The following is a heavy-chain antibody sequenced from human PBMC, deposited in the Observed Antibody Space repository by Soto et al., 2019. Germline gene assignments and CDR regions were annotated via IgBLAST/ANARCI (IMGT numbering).Heavy chain of an antibody. CDR2: INHSGST. CDR3: ARVDVGDGGDCL. D-gene: IGHD2-21*02. J-gene: IGHJ4*02. CDR1: GGSFSGYY. V-gene: IGHV4-34*01. Sequence: KSSETLSLTCAVYGGSFSGYYWSWIRQPPGKGLEWIGEINHSGSTNYNPSLKSRVTISVDTSKNQFSLKLSSVTAADTAVYYCARVDVGDGGDCLWGQGTLVTVSS.